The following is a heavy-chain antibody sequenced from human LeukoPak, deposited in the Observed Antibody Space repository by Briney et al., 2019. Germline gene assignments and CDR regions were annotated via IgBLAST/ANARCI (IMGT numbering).Heavy chain of an antibody. V-gene: IGHV3-30-3*01. J-gene: IGHJ4*02. Sequence: GRSLRLSCAASGFTFSSYAMHWVRQAPGKGLEWVAVISYDGSNKYYADSVKGRFTISRDNSKNTLYLQMNSLRAEDTAVYYCARDPCSSTSCYTAYWGQGTLVTVSS. D-gene: IGHD2-2*02. CDR3: ARDPCSSTSCYTAY. CDR2: ISYDGSNK. CDR1: GFTFSSYA.